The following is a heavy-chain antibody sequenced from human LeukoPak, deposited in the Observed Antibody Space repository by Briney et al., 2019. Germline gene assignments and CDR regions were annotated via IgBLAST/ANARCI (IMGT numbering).Heavy chain of an antibody. CDR1: GGSIRTRNHY. Sequence: PSETLSLTCSVSGGSIRTRNHYWGWIRQPPGKGLEWIGSIYYSGSTYYNPSLKSRVTISVDTSKNQFSLKLSSVTAADTAVYYCASQRNDFWSGYYKDHGAFDIWGQGTMVTVSS. J-gene: IGHJ3*02. D-gene: IGHD3-3*01. CDR2: IYYSGST. V-gene: IGHV4-39*01. CDR3: ASQRNDFWSGYYKDHGAFDI.